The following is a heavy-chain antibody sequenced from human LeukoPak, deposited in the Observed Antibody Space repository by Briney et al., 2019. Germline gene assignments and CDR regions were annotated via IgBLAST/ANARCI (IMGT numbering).Heavy chain of an antibody. V-gene: IGHV1-2*02. CDR2: INPNSGGT. J-gene: IGHJ3*02. CDR1: GYTFTGYY. D-gene: IGHD2-21*01. Sequence: ASVKVSCKASGYTFTGYYMHWVRQAPGQGLEWMGWINPNSGGTNYTQKFQGRVTMTRDTSISTAYMELSRLRSDDTAVCYCAIEVVVIATDAFDIWGQGTVVTVSS. CDR3: AIEVVVIATDAFDI.